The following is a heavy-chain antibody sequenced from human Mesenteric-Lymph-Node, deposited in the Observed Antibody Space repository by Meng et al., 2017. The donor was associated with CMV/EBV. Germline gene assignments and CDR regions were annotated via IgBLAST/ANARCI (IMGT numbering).Heavy chain of an antibody. CDR3: TRRGLRGFDY. V-gene: IGHV3-7*01. Sequence: GESLKISCAASGFTFSSFAMSWVRQAPGKGLEWVANIKQDGSEKYYVDSVKGRFTISRDNAKNSLYLQMNSLRAEDTAVYYCTRRGLRGFDYWGQGTLVTVSS. CDR1: GFTFSSFA. D-gene: IGHD4-17*01. CDR2: IKQDGSEK. J-gene: IGHJ4*02.